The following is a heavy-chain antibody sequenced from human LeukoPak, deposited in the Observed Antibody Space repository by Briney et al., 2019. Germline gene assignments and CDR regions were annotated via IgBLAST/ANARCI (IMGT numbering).Heavy chain of an antibody. J-gene: IGHJ5*02. CDR1: GFTFSSYA. D-gene: IGHD5-18*01. V-gene: IGHV3-23*01. CDR2: ISGSGGST. CDR3: AKELRSSYGPRGWFDP. Sequence: GGSLRLSCAASGFTFSSYAMSWVRQAPGKGLEWVSAISGSGGSTYYADSVKGRFTISRDNSKNTLYLQMNSLRAEDTAVYYCAKELRSSYGPRGWFDPWGQGTLVTVSS.